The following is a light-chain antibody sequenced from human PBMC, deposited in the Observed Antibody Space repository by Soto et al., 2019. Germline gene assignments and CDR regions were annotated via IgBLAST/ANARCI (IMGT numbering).Light chain of an antibody. J-gene: IGLJ1*01. CDR1: SSDVGGYNY. V-gene: IGLV2-14*01. Sequence: QSALTQPASVSGSPGQSITISCTGTSSDVGGYNYVSWYQQHPGKAPKLMIYDVSNRPSGVSNRFSGSKSGNTASLTISELQAEDEADYYCSSYTSSSTVFGTGTKVT. CDR2: DVS. CDR3: SSYTSSSTV.